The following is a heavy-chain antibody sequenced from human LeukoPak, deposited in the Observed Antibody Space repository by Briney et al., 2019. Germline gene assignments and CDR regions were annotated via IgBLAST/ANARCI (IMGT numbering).Heavy chain of an antibody. V-gene: IGHV4-38-2*02. J-gene: IGHJ4*02. CDR3: ARLGYCISTSCYPDF. D-gene: IGHD2-2*01. CDR1: DYSISSLYY. Sequence: SEPLSLTCTVSDYSISSLYYWGWIRPPPGKGLEWITCIHHSGSTDYNPPLKSRVTISIDTSKNQFSLKLKYVTAADTAVYYCARLGYCISTSCYPDFWGQGTLVTVSS. CDR2: IHHSGST.